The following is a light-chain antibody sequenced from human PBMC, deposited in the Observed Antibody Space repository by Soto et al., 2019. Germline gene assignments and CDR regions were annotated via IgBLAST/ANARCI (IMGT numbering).Light chain of an antibody. J-gene: IGKJ1*01. V-gene: IGKV3-15*01. CDR1: ESVSGK. CDR2: GAS. CDR3: QQYNNWPRT. Sequence: IEMTQSPATLSVSPGERATLSCKASESVSGKLAWYQETPGQAPRLLIFGASTRAIGIPARFRGSGSGTQFPLTIISLQSEDFAVYYCQQYNNWPRTFGQGTKVDIK.